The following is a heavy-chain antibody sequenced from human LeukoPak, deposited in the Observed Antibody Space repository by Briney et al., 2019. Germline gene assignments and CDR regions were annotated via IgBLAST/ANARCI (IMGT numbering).Heavy chain of an antibody. J-gene: IGHJ4*02. V-gene: IGHV1-8*01. CDR3: ARRWLYYFDY. CDR1: GYTFTSYD. Sequence: ASVKVSCKASGYTFTSYDINWVRQATGQGLEWMGWMNPNNGNTGYAQKFQGRVTMTRDMSTSTVYMELSSLRSENTAVYYCARRWLYYFDYWGQGTLVTVSS. D-gene: IGHD2-15*01. CDR2: MNPNNGNT.